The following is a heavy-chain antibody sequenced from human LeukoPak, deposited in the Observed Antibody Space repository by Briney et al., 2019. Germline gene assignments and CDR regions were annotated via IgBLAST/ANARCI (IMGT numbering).Heavy chain of an antibody. CDR1: GYTFTGYY. CDR3: ARGVVEQLVRGNWFDP. J-gene: IGHJ5*02. V-gene: IGHV1-2*02. Sequence: ASVKVSCKASGYTFTGYYMHWVRQAPGQGLEWMGWINPNSGGTNYAQKFQGRVTTTRDTSISTAYMELSRLRSDDTAVYYCARGVVEQLVRGNWFDPWGQGTLVTVSS. CDR2: INPNSGGT. D-gene: IGHD6-6*01.